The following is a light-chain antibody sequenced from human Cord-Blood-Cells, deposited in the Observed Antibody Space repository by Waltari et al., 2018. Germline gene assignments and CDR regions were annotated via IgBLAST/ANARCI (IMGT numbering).Light chain of an antibody. Sequence: DIVMTHSPDSLAVSLGERATINCKYSPSVLYSSNNKNYLAWYQQKPGQPPKLLIYWASTRESGVPDRFSGSGSGTDFTLTISSLQAEDVAVYYCQQYYSTPFTFGPGTKVDIK. V-gene: IGKV4-1*01. J-gene: IGKJ3*01. CDR2: WAS. CDR1: PSVLYSSNNKNY. CDR3: QQYYSTPFT.